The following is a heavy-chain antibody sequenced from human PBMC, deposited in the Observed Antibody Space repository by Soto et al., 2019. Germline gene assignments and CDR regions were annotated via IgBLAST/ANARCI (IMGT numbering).Heavy chain of an antibody. CDR1: GFTFSSYS. J-gene: IGHJ5*02. V-gene: IGHV3-21*03. Sequence: VQLVESGGGLVKPGGSLRLSCAASGFTFSSYSMNWVRQAPGKGLEWVSSISSSSTYIYYADSVKGRFTISRDNAKNSLYLQMNSLRAEDTALYYCAEIGVVAATHWFDPWGQGTLVTVSS. CDR3: AEIGVVAATHWFDP. D-gene: IGHD2-15*01. CDR2: ISSSSTYI.